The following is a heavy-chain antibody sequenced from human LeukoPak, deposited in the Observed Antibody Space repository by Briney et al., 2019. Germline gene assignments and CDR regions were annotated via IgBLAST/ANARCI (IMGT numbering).Heavy chain of an antibody. CDR3: AKAGIGVVGYFDY. CDR1: GFTFSSYA. CDR2: IRGSGGGT. D-gene: IGHD6-19*01. J-gene: IGHJ4*02. V-gene: IGHV3-23*01. Sequence: GGSLRLSCAASGFTFSSYAMSWVRQAPGKGLEWVSAIRGSGGGTYHADSVKGRFTISRDNSKNTLYLQMNSPRDEDTALYYCAKAGIGVVGYFDYWGQGTLVTVSS.